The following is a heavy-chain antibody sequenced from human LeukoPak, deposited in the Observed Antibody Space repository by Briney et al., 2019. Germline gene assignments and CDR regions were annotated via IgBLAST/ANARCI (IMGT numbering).Heavy chain of an antibody. CDR2: IWYDGINK. V-gene: IGHV3-33*01. D-gene: IGHD2-2*01. CDR3: ARVEEDIVVVPGFDY. J-gene: IGHJ4*02. Sequence: GGSLRLSCATSGFTFSNYAMHWVRQAPGKGLEWVAVIWYDGINKYYADSVKGRFTISRDNSKNTLSVQMNSLRVEDTAVYYCARVEEDIVVVPGFDYWGQGTLVTVSS. CDR1: GFTFSNYA.